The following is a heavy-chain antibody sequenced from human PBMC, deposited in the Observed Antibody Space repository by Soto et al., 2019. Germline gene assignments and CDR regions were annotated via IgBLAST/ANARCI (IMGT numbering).Heavy chain of an antibody. J-gene: IGHJ4*02. CDR3: ARAHCSSTSCIPKTIDY. CDR2: ISSSSSTI. V-gene: IGHV3-48*01. Sequence: GESLKISCAASGFTFSSYSMNWVRQAPGKGLEWVSYISSSSSTIYYADSVKGRFTISRDNAKNSLYLQMNSLRAEDTAVYYCARAHCSSTSCIPKTIDYWGQGTLVTVSS. CDR1: GFTFSSYS. D-gene: IGHD2-2*01.